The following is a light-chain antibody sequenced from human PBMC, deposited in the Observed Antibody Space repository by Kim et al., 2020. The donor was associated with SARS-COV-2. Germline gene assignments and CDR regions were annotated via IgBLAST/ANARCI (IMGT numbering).Light chain of an antibody. CDR1: QSISSVY. CDR2: GAS. CDR3: HQYGSSPQT. V-gene: IGKV3-20*01. Sequence: EIVLTQSPGTLSLSPGERATLSCRASQSISSVYFAWYQQKPGQAPRLLIYGASIRATGIPDRFSGSGSGTDFTLTISRLESEDFALYYCHQYGSSPQTFGQGTKVDIK. J-gene: IGKJ1*01.